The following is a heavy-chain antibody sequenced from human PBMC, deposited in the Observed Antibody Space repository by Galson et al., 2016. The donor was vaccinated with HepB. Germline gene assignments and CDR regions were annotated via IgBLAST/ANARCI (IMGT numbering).Heavy chain of an antibody. CDR1: GFTFRRRG. V-gene: IGHV3-30*18. Sequence: SLRLSCAASGFTFRRRGMHWVRQAPGKGLEWVAADSRDGRRKFYADSVKGRFTISRDNSNNMLFLQMSSLRVDDTAVYYCVKRHEHCPPVGCPVDSWGQGTLVSVSS. CDR3: VKRHEHCPPVGCPVDS. D-gene: IGHD2/OR15-2a*01. CDR2: DSRDGRRK. J-gene: IGHJ4*02.